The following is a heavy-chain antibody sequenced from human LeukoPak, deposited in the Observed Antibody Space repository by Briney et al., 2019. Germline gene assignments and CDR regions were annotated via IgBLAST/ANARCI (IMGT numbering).Heavy chain of an antibody. CDR3: AKDREMATMTLDY. J-gene: IGHJ4*02. Sequence: PGGSLRLSCAASGFTFSSYGMHWVRQAPGKGLEWVAFIRYDGSNKYYADSVKGRFTISRDNSKNTLYLQMNSLRAEDTAVYYCAKDREMATMTLDYWGQGTLVTVSS. V-gene: IGHV3-30*02. CDR2: IRYDGSNK. D-gene: IGHD5-24*01. CDR1: GFTFSSYG.